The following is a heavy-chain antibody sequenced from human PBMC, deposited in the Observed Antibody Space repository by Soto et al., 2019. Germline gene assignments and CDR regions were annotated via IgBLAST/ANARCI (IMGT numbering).Heavy chain of an antibody. Sequence: PGGSLRLSCAASGFTFSSYGMHWVRQAPGKGLEWVAVIWYDGSNKYYADSVKGRFTISRDNSKNTLYLQMNSLRAEDTAVYYCASEARTYYDFGSGSPHLRYWGEGTRVT. CDR3: ASEARTYYDFGSGSPHLRY. CDR1: GFTFSSYG. D-gene: IGHD3-3*01. V-gene: IGHV3-33*01. CDR2: IWYDGSNK. J-gene: IGHJ4*02.